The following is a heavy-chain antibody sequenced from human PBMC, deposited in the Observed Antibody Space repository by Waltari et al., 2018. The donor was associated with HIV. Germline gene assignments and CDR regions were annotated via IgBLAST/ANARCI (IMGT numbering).Heavy chain of an antibody. CDR1: GGTFSRAA. CDR2: IIPMIGIR. V-gene: IGHV1-69*02. J-gene: IGHJ2*01. CDR3: ASGANAAWYFDL. D-gene: IGHD1-1*01. Sequence: QVPLVQSGAEVKKPGSSVRVSCKASGGTFSRAAITWVRQAPGRGLEWMGRIIPMIGIRNYTQNFQGRVTISADKSATTIYMELNTLTSEDTAMYYCASGANAAWYFDLWGPGTLVTVSS.